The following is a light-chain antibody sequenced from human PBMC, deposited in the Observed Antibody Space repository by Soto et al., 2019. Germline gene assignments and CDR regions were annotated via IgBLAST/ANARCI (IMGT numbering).Light chain of an antibody. J-gene: IGKJ1*01. Sequence: EIVMTQSPATLSVSPGERATLSCRASQSVGSNLAWYQQKPGQAPRLLIYGASTRATGIPARFSGSGSGTESTLTISSRQSEAVAIYFCQPYHNWPPDRTFGQGTKVEIK. CDR3: QPYHNWPPDRT. V-gene: IGKV3-15*01. CDR1: QSVGSN. CDR2: GAS.